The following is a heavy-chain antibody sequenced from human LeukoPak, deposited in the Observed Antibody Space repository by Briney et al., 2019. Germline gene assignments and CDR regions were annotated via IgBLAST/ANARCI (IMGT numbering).Heavy chain of an antibody. CDR3: ARGLMSGRHNWFDP. V-gene: IGHV4-30-4*01. J-gene: IGHJ5*02. CDR2: IYYSGST. CDR1: GGSISSGDYY. Sequence: SETLSLTCTVSGGSISSGDYYWSWIRQPPGKGLEWIGYIYYSGSTYYNPSLKSRVTISVDTSKNQFSLKLSSVTAADTAVYYCARGLMSGRHNWFDPWGQGTLVTVSS. D-gene: IGHD3-10*01.